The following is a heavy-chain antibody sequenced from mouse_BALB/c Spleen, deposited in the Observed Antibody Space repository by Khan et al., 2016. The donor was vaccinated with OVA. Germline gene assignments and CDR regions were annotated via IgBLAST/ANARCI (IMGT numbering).Heavy chain of an antibody. Sequence: EVQFVESGPGLVKPSQSLSLTCTVTGYSITSGYGWNWIRQFPGNKLEWMGYISYSGSTNYNPSLKSRISITRDTSKNQLFLQLNSVTTEDTATYYCARTARIKYWGQGTTLTVSS. D-gene: IGHD1-2*01. CDR2: ISYSGST. CDR1: GYSITSGYG. CDR3: ARTARIKY. J-gene: IGHJ2*01. V-gene: IGHV3-2*02.